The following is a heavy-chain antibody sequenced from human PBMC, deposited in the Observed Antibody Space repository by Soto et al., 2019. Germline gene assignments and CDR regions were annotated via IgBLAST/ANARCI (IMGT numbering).Heavy chain of an antibody. CDR2: INPSSGGT. CDR1: GYRFIDYF. CDR3: VRGLRCRELDF. Sequence: ASVKVSCKASGYRFIDYFIHWVRQAPGQGPEWMGCINPSSGGTDYAQKFKGRVSMTRDTSITTVYMEMSGLTSDDTAVYYCVRGLRCRELDFWGQGTPVTVSS. V-gene: IGHV1-2*02. J-gene: IGHJ4*02.